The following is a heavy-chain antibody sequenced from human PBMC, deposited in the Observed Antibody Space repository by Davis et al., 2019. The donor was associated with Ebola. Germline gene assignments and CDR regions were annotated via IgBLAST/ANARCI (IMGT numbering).Heavy chain of an antibody. V-gene: IGHV1-69*13. CDR3: ARVYIAAAGKDDGNYMDV. J-gene: IGHJ6*03. Sequence: SVKVSCKASGGTFSSYAISWVRQAPGQGLEWMGGIIPIFGTANYAQKFQGRVTITADESTSTAYMELSSLRSEDTAVYYCARVYIAAAGKDDGNYMDVWGKGTTVTVSS. CDR1: GGTFSSYA. CDR2: IIPIFGTA. D-gene: IGHD6-13*01.